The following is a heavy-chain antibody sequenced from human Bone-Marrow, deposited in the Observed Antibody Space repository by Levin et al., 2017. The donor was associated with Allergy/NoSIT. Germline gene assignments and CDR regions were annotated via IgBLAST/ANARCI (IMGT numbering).Heavy chain of an antibody. CDR3: ARARLASLYYYSMDV. J-gene: IGHJ6*03. CDR2: IYTTGST. Sequence: SQTLSLTCSVSGGSIRSGRYYFTWVRQSAGKGLEWIGRIYTTGSTNYNPSLESRVTISRDTFKKEVYLTLSSVTAADTAVYYCARARLASLYYYSMDVWGRGTTVIVSS. V-gene: IGHV4-61*02. CDR1: GGSIRSGRYY.